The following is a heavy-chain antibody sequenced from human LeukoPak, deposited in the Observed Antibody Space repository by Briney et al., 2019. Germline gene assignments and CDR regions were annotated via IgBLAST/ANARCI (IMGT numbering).Heavy chain of an antibody. J-gene: IGHJ4*02. Sequence: SVKVSCKASGGTFSSYAISWVRQAPGQGLEWMGRIIPILGIANYAQKFQGRVTITADKSTSTAYMELSSLRSEDTAVYYCARATPYDFWSGYYKGDLFDYWGQGTLVTVSS. CDR1: GGTFSSYA. CDR3: ARATPYDFWSGYYKGDLFDY. CDR2: IIPILGIA. D-gene: IGHD3-3*01. V-gene: IGHV1-69*04.